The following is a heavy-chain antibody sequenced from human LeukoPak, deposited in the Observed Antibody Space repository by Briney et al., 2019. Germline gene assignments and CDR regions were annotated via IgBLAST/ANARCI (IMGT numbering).Heavy chain of an antibody. J-gene: IGHJ4*02. V-gene: IGHV1-18*01. CDR2: ISAYNGNT. CDR3: ARGYYDFWSGYQVDY. Sequence: ASVKVSCKASGYTFTSYDINWVRQATGQGLEWMGWISAYNGNTNYAQKLQGRVTMTTDTSTSTAYMELRSLRSDDTAVYYCARGYYDFWSGYQVDYWGQGTLVTVSS. CDR1: GYTFTSYD. D-gene: IGHD3-3*01.